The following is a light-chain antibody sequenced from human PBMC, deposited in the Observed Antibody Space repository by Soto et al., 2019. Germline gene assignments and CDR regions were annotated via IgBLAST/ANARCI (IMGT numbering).Light chain of an antibody. V-gene: IGLV3-21*04. Sequence: SYELIQPPSVSVAPGKTARVTCGGNNVGSNSVNWYLQKPGQAPVLVIYYDSDRPAGIPERLSGSKSGNTATLTITGVDAGDEADYYCQVWDTTSNHPVVGTGTKVTVL. J-gene: IGLJ1*01. CDR2: YDS. CDR1: NVGSNS. CDR3: QVWDTTSNHPV.